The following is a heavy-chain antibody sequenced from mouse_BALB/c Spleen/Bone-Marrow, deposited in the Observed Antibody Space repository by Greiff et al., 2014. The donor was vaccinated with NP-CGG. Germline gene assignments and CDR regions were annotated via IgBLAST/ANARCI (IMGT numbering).Heavy chain of an antibody. CDR1: DYTFTSYR. CDR2: IYPGNSDT. D-gene: IGHD2-10*01. CDR3: TLAYFGQGDWFFDV. V-gene: IGHV1-5*01. Sequence: VQLQQSGTVLAGPGASVKMSCKASDYTFTSYRMHWLKQRPGQGLEWIGAIYPGNSDTSYNQKFKGKAELTAVTSTSTAYMDLSSLTNEDSAVYYCTLAYFGQGDWFFDVWGAGTTVTVSS. J-gene: IGHJ1*01.